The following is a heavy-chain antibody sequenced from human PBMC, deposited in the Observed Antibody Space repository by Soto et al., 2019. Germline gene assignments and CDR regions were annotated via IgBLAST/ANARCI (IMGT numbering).Heavy chain of an antibody. J-gene: IGHJ4*02. CDR1: GGSVSNSNYY. V-gene: IGHV4-39*01. Sequence: SETLSLTCTVSGGSVSNSNYYWGWIRQSPGKGLEWIGSVYYSGRSYSKSSVKSRVNISVDTSKSQFSLNLNSVTASDTAVYFCVSQRTSVLTQAYFDYWAREPWSPSP. CDR3: VSQRTSVLTQAYFDY. CDR2: VYYSGRS. D-gene: IGHD2-8*01.